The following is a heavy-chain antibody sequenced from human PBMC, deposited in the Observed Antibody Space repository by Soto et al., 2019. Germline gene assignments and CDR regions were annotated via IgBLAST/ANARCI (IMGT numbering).Heavy chain of an antibody. CDR2: ITPIFVTA. Sequence: ASVKVSCKASGGTFSSNGISWVRQAPGQGLEWMGGITPIFVTAKYAQKFQGRVTITADESTNTAYLEVSGLRSEDTAVYYCARPNFYYENRGYNDHKGTWLGPWRQGSLVTV. V-gene: IGHV1-69*13. CDR1: GGTFSSNG. D-gene: IGHD3-22*01. CDR3: ARPNFYYENRGYNDHKGTWLGP. J-gene: IGHJ5*02.